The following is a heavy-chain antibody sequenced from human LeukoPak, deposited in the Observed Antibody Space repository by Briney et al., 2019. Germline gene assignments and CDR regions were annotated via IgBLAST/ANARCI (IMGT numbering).Heavy chain of an antibody. V-gene: IGHV3-23*01. Sequence: PGGSLRLSCAASGFTFSSYAMTWVRPAAGKGLEWVSLISSSADTRYYADSVKGRFTISRDNSKNTLYLQMNSLRAEDTAVYYCAKDLTRVVPGDDAFDIWGQGTMVTVSS. CDR3: AKDLTRVVPGDDAFDI. CDR2: ISSSADTR. J-gene: IGHJ3*02. D-gene: IGHD2-2*01. CDR1: GFTFSSYA.